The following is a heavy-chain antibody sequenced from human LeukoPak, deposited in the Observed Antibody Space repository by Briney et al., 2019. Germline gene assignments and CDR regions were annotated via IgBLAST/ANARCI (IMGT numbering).Heavy chain of an antibody. CDR2: IYPGDSDT. J-gene: IGHJ4*02. D-gene: IGHD3-3*01. V-gene: IGHV5-51*01. CDR3: ARRSITMHYFDY. Sequence: PGGSLRLSCAASGFTFSSYWIAWVRQMPGKGLEWMGIIYPGDSDTRYSPSFQGQVTISADKSISTAYLQWSSLKASDTAMYYCARRSITMHYFDYWGQGTLVTISS. CDR1: GFTFSSYW.